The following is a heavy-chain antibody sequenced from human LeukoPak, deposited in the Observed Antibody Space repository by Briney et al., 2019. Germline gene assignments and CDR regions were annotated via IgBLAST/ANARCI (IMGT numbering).Heavy chain of an antibody. CDR2: ISYDGSNK. V-gene: IGHV3-30*18. CDR3: AKVGNDYYYGMDV. CDR1: GFTFSSYG. Sequence: GRSPRLSCAASGFTFSSYGMHWVRQAPGKGLEWVAVISYDGSNKYYADSVKGRFTISRDNSKNTLYLQMNSLRAEDTAVYYCAKVGNDYYYGMDVWGQGTTVTVSS. D-gene: IGHD7-27*01. J-gene: IGHJ6*02.